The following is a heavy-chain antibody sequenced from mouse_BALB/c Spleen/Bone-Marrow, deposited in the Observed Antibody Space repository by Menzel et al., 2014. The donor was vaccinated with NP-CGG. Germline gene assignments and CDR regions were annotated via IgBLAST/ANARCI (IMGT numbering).Heavy chain of an antibody. J-gene: IGHJ4*01. CDR1: GFSLTNYG. V-gene: IGHV2-6-1*01. CDR3: ARHRYYAMDY. Sequence: VMLVESGPGLVAPSQSLSITCTISGFSLTNYGVHWVRQPPGRGLEWLVVIWSDGSTTYNSALKSRLSISKDNSKSQVFLKMNSLQTDNTAMYYCARHRYYAMDYWGQGTSVTVSS. CDR2: IWSDGST.